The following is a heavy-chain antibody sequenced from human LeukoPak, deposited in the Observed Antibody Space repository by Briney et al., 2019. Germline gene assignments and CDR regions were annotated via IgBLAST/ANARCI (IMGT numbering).Heavy chain of an antibody. CDR2: ISAYNGNT. V-gene: IGHV1-18*01. D-gene: IGHD2-2*01. CDR3: ARDHPLGCSSTSCYWRPLDY. CDR1: GYTFTSYG. J-gene: IGHJ4*02. Sequence: ASVKVSCKASGYTFTSYGISWVRQAPGQGLEWMGWISAYNGNTDYAQKLQGRVIMTTDTSTSTAYMELRSLRSDDTAVYYCARDHPLGCSSTSCYWRPLDYWGQGTLVTVSS.